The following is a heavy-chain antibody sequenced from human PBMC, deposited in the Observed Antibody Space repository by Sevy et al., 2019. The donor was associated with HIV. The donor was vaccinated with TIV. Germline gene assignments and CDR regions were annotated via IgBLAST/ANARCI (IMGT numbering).Heavy chain of an antibody. J-gene: IGHJ4*02. CDR1: GFSFSRSP. D-gene: IGHD3-16*01. CDR2: MSYNGNKK. V-gene: IGHV3-30*04. Sequence: GGSLRLSCATSGFSFSRSPMHWVRQTPGKGLEWVAVMSYNGNKKYNEDSVKGRFTISRDDPKNTLYLQMNSLRPEDTAVYYCARDGGGDYFDYWGQGTLVTVSS. CDR3: ARDGGGDYFDY.